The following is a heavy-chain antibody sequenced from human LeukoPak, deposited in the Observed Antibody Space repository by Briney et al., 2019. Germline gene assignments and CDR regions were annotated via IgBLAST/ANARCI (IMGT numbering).Heavy chain of an antibody. V-gene: IGHV4-59*08. D-gene: IGHD1-26*01. Sequence: PSETLSLTCTVSGGSISSYYWSWIRQPPGKGLEWIGYTYYSGSTNYNPSLKSRVTISVDTSKNQFSLKLSSVTAADTAVYYCARLPAVGTIDYWGQGTLVTVSS. CDR3: ARLPAVGTIDY. CDR1: GGSISSYY. J-gene: IGHJ4*02. CDR2: TYYSGST.